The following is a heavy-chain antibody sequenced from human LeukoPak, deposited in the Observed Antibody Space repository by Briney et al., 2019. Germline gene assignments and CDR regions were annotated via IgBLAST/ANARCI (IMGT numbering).Heavy chain of an antibody. D-gene: IGHD5-12*01. J-gene: IGHJ6*03. V-gene: IGHV3-30*18. CDR3: AKDLARGHYYYYMDV. CDR2: ISYDGSNK. CDR1: GFTFSSYS. Sequence: GGSLRLSCAASGFTFSSYSMNWVRQAPGKGLEWVAVISYDGSNKYYADSVKGRFTISRDNSKNTLYLQMNSLRAEDTAVYYCAKDLARGHYYYYMDVWGKGTTVTVSS.